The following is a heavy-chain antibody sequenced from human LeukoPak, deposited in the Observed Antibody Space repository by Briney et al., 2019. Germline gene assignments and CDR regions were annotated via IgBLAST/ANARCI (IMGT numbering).Heavy chain of an antibody. CDR1: GYTFTGYY. CDR3: ARVVVSGYSRFGREPDY. CDR2: INPNSGGT. J-gene: IGHJ4*02. V-gene: IGHV1-2*06. D-gene: IGHD6-13*01. Sequence: GASVKVSCKASGYTFTGYYMHWVRQAPGQGLEWMGRINPNSGGTNYAQKFQGRVTMTRDTSISTAYMELSRLRSDDTAVYYCARVVVSGYSRFGREPDYWAREPWSPSPQ.